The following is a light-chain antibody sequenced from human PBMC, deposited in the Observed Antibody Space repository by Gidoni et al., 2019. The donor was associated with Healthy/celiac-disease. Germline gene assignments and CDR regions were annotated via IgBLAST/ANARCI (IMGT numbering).Light chain of an antibody. CDR1: QSVSSSY. CDR3: QQYGSSPPYT. J-gene: IGKJ2*01. Sequence: EIVLTQSPGPLSLSPGERATLSCRASQSVSSSYLAWYQQTPGPAPRLLIYGASSRATGIPDRFSGSGSGTDFTLTISRLEPEDFAVYYCQQYGSSPPYTFGQGTKLEIK. V-gene: IGKV3-20*01. CDR2: GAS.